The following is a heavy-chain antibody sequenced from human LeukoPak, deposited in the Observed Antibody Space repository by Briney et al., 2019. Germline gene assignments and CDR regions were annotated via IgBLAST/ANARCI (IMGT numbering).Heavy chain of an antibody. D-gene: IGHD2-15*01. CDR1: RFTFSRYA. V-gene: IGHV3-23*01. CDR2: ISGSDDNT. CDR3: AKNSGGGCCSQTDS. Sequence: RGSLRLLCAVSRFTFSRYAMSWVRQAPEKGLEWVSAISGSDDNTYYADSVRGRFTISRDNSKNTLYLQMNSLSAEDTAIYHCAKNSGGGCCSQTDSWGQGTLVTVSS. J-gene: IGHJ5*01.